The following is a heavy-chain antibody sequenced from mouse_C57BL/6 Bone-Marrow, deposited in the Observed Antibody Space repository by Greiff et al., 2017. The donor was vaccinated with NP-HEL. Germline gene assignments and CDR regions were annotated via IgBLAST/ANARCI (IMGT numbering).Heavy chain of an antibody. CDR2: IHPTSGST. J-gene: IGHJ3*01. CDR3: ATTMAPTEFAY. CDR1: GYTFTSYW. V-gene: IGHV1-64*01. Sequence: QVQLQQPGAELVKPGASVKLSCKASGYTFTSYWMHWVKQRPGQGLEWIGMIHPTSGSTNYNEKFKSKATLTVDKSSSTAYMQLSSLTSEDSAVYDCATTMAPTEFAYWGQGTLVTVSA. D-gene: IGHD2-3*01.